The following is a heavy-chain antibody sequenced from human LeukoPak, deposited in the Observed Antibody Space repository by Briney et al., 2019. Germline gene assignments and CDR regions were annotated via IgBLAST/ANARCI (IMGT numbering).Heavy chain of an antibody. J-gene: IGHJ4*02. CDR1: GGTFSSYA. V-gene: IGHV1-69*05. CDR2: IIPIFGTA. CDR3: ASHYYDSSGYYYY. Sequence: SVKVSCKASGGTFSSYAISWVRQAPGQGLEWMGGIIPIFGTANYAQKFQGRVTITTDESTSTAYMELSSLRSEDTAVYYCASHYYDSSGYYYYWGQGTLVTVSS. D-gene: IGHD3-22*01.